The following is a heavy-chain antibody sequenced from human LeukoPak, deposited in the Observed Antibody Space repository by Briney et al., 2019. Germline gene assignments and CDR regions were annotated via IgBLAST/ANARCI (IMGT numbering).Heavy chain of an antibody. CDR2: IYHSGST. CDR1: GGSISSGGYY. Sequence: PSQTLSLTCTVSGGSISSGGYYWSWIRQPPGKGLEWIGYIYHSGSTYYNPSLKSRVTISVDRSKNQFSLKLSSVTAADTAVYYCARDGSPLWYRGVPVPFDYWGQGTLVTVSS. D-gene: IGHD3-10*01. V-gene: IGHV4-30-2*01. CDR3: ARDGSPLWYRGVPVPFDY. J-gene: IGHJ4*02.